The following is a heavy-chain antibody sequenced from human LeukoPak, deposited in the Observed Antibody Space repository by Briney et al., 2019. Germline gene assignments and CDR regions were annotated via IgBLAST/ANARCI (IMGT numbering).Heavy chain of an antibody. CDR1: GFTFSNAW. CDR2: IRSQAYSGTT. Sequence: GGSLRLSCAASGFTFSNAWMSWVRQAPGKGLEWVGFIRSQAYSGTTEYAASVKGRFIISRDDSESIAYLQMNSLKTEDTGVYYCTRGKGDQGWYWGQGTLVTVSS. J-gene: IGHJ4*02. V-gene: IGHV3-49*04. D-gene: IGHD2-15*01. CDR3: TRGKGDQGWY.